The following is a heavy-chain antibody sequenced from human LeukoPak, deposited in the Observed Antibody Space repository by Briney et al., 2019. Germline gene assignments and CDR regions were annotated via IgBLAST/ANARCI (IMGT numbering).Heavy chain of an antibody. CDR3: TRDGPYDFWSGYYSGPHPFYYFDY. CDR2: IRSKAYGGTT. CDR1: GFTFGDYA. Sequence: PGGSLRPSCTASGFTFGDYAMSWFRQAPGKGLEWVGFIRSKAYGGTTEYAASVKGRFTISRDDSKSIAYLQMNSLKTEDTAVYYCTRDGPYDFWSGYYSGPHPFYYFDYWGQGTLVTVSS. D-gene: IGHD3-3*01. V-gene: IGHV3-49*03. J-gene: IGHJ4*02.